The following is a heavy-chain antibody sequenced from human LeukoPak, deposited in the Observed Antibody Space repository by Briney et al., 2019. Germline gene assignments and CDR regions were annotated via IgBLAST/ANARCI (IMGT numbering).Heavy chain of an antibody. Sequence: KPSETLSLTCAVYGGSFSGYYWSWIRQPPGKGLEWIGEINHIGRTHYNPSLKSRVTISVDTSKNQFSLKLSSVTAADTAVYCCARTIGLTPFDYCGQGTLVTVSS. CDR2: INHIGRT. V-gene: IGHV4-34*01. D-gene: IGHD3-9*01. CDR3: ARTIGLTPFDY. CDR1: GGSFSGYY. J-gene: IGHJ4*02.